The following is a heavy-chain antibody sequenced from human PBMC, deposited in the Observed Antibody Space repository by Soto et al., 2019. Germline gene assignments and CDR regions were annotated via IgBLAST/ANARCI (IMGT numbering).Heavy chain of an antibody. CDR2: IYYSGST. V-gene: IGHV4-39*01. J-gene: IGHJ4*02. Sequence: SETLSLTCTVSGGSLSSSSYYRGWIRQPPGKGLEWIGYIYYSGSTYYNPSLKSRVTISVDASKTQFYLNLSSVTAADTDVYYCARHRLATIYWRQGALVPVSS. CDR1: GGSLSSSSYY. D-gene: IGHD5-12*01. CDR3: ARHRLATIY.